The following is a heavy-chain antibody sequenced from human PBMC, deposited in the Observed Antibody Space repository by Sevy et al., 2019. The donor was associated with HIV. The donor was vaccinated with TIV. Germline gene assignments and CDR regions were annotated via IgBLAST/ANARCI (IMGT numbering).Heavy chain of an antibody. CDR1: GFTFSSYV. D-gene: IGHD6-19*01. Sequence: GGYLRLSCAASGFTFSSYVMTWVRQAPGKGLEWVSAISGRDGSAYYGDSVKGRFTISRDNSKNTLFLQMNSLRLEDTGVYYCAKGGAVYSRDWFVDLDYWGQGTLVIVSS. V-gene: IGHV3-23*01. CDR2: ISGRDGSA. J-gene: IGHJ4*02. CDR3: AKGGAVYSRDWFVDLDY.